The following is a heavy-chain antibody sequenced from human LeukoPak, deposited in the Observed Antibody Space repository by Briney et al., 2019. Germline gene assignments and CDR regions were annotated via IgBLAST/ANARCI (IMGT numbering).Heavy chain of an antibody. V-gene: IGHV3-23*01. D-gene: IGHD1-26*01. J-gene: IGHJ3*01. CDR3: AKAFQRGWERDAFAF. CDR2: ISGSGDTT. Sequence: GGSLRLSCAASGFTFSSYSMSWVRQAPGKGLEWCSLISGSGDTTNYADPVKGRFTISRDKSKTTLNLQMNSLGADGTAVYYCAKAFQRGWERDAFAFWGQGTLVTVSS. CDR1: GFTFSSYS.